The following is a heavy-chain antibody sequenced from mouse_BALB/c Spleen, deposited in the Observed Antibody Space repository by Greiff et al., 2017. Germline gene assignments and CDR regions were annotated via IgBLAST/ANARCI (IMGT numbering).Heavy chain of an antibody. CDR1: GYTFTDYE. J-gene: IGHJ3*01. CDR3: TRGGDPAWFAD. CDR2: IDPETGGT. V-gene: IGHV1-15*01. Sequence: QVQLQQSGAELVRPGASVTLSCKASGYTFTDYEMHWVKQTPVHGLEWIGAIDPETGGTAYNQKFKGKATLTADKSSSTAYMELRSLTSEDSAVYYCTRGGDPAWFADWGQGTLVTVSA.